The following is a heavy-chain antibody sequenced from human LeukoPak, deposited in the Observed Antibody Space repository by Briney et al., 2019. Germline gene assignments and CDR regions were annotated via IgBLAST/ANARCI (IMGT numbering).Heavy chain of an antibody. V-gene: IGHV5-51*01. D-gene: IGHD3-10*01. J-gene: IGHJ4*02. CDR1: GYSFTSYW. CDR3: ARREFGMVRGVAIFDY. CDR2: IYPGDSDT. Sequence: GESLKISCKGPGYSFTSYWIGWVRQMPGKGLEWMGIIYPGDSDTRYSPSFQGQVTISADKSISTAYLQWSSLNASDTAMYYCARREFGMVRGVAIFDYWGQGTLVTVSS.